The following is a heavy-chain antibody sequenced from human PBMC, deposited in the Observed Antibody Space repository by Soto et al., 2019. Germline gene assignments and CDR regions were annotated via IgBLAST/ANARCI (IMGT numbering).Heavy chain of an antibody. V-gene: IGHV1-8*01. CDR3: ARRGYSSSWYYFYYYGMDV. CDR2: MNPNSGNT. Sequence: QVQLVQSGAEVKKPGASVKVSCKASGYTFTSYDINWVRQATGQGLEWMGWMNPNSGNTDYAQKYQGRVTMTRTTSISTAYMELSSLRSEDTAVYYCARRGYSSSWYYFYYYGMDVWGQGTTVTVSS. D-gene: IGHD6-13*01. J-gene: IGHJ6*02. CDR1: GYTFTSYD.